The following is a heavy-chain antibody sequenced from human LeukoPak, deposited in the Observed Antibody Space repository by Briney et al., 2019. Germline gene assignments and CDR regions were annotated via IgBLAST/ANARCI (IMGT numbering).Heavy chain of an antibody. CDR3: ARDDGGFLERPALYYYYYGMDV. Sequence: ASVKVSCKASGYTFTGYYMHWVRQAPGQGLEWMGWINPNSGGTNYAQKFQGRVTVTRDTSISTAYMELSRLRSEDTAVYYCARDDGGFLERPALYYYYYGMDVWGQGTTVTVSS. D-gene: IGHD3-3*01. CDR1: GYTFTGYY. CDR2: INPNSGGT. V-gene: IGHV1-2*02. J-gene: IGHJ6*02.